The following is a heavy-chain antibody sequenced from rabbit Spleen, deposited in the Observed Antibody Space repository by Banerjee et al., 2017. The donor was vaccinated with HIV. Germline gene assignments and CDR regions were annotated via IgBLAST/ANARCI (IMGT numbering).Heavy chain of an antibody. Sequence: QEQLEESGGGLVKPEGSLTLTCKASGVSFSSNVYMCWVRQAPGKGLEWIVCIDTGSSDFTYYASWAKGRFTCSKASSTTVTLQMTSLTAADTATYFCARDTGTSFSTYGMDLWGPGTLVTVS. CDR1: GVSFSSNVY. V-gene: IGHV1S45*01. CDR2: IDTGSSDFT. CDR3: ARDTGTSFSTYGMDL. J-gene: IGHJ6*01. D-gene: IGHD8-1*01.